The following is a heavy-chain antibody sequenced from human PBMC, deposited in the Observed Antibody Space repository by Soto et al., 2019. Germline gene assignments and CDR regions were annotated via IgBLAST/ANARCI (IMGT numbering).Heavy chain of an antibody. Sequence: QVQLVQSGAEVKKPGASVKVSCKASGYTFTSYAMHWVRQAPGQRLEWMGWINAGNGNTKYSQKFQGRVTITRDTSASTAYMELSSLRSEDTAVYYCARGTYYDFWSGYSTPDYWGQGTLVTVSS. CDR2: INAGNGNT. V-gene: IGHV1-3*01. CDR1: GYTFTSYA. J-gene: IGHJ4*02. D-gene: IGHD3-3*01. CDR3: ARGTYYDFWSGYSTPDY.